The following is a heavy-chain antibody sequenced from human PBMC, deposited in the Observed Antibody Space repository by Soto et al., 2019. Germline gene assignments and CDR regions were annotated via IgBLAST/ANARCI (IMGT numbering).Heavy chain of an antibody. CDR3: TTGPTSWTDYYYYYGMDV. CDR1: GFTFSNAW. V-gene: IGHV3-15*01. J-gene: IGHJ6*02. Sequence: GGSLRLSCAASGFTFSNAWMSWVRQAPGKGLEWVGRIKSKTDGGTTDYAAPVRGRFTISRDDSTNTLYLQINSLKTEDTVVYYCTTGPTSWTDYYYYYGMDVWGQGTTVTVSS. D-gene: IGHD2-15*01. CDR2: IKSKTDGGTT.